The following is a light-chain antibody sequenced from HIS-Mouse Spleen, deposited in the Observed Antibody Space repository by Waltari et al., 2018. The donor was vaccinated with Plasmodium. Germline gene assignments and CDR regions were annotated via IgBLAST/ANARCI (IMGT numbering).Light chain of an antibody. CDR2: EDS. Sequence: SYELTQPPSVSVSPGQTARITCSGDALPQKYAYWYQQKAGQAPALVIYEDSKRPSGIPERFSGSSSGTMATLTISGAQVEDEADYYCYSTDSSGNHRVFGGGTKLTVL. CDR1: ALPQKY. J-gene: IGLJ3*02. V-gene: IGLV3-10*01. CDR3: YSTDSSGNHRV.